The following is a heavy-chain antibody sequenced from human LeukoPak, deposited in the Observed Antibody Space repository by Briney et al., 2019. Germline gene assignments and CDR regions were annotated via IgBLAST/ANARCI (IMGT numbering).Heavy chain of an antibody. CDR2: IYYSGST. Sequence: SETLSLTCTVSGGSISSYHWSWIRQPPGKGQEWIGYIYYSGSTNYNPSLKSRVTISVDTSKNQFSLKLSSVTAADTAVYYCASTADYDFWSGYPLDVWGKGTTVTVSS. CDR3: ASTADYDFWSGYPLDV. CDR1: GGSISSYH. J-gene: IGHJ6*04. V-gene: IGHV4-59*01. D-gene: IGHD3-3*01.